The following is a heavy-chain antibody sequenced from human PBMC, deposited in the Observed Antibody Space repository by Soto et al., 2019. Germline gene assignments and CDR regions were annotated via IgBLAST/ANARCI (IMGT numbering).Heavy chain of an antibody. Sequence: GGSLRLSCAASGFTFSDYYMSWIRQAPGKGLEWVSYISSSSSYTNYADSVKGRFTISRDNAKNSLYLQMNSLRAEDTAVYYWGQALEGYNAGLDYWGQGTLVTVSS. J-gene: IGHJ4*02. V-gene: IGHV3-11*03. CDR2: ISSSSSYT. CDR1: GFTFSDYY. CDR3: GQALEGYNAGLDY. D-gene: IGHD1-1*01.